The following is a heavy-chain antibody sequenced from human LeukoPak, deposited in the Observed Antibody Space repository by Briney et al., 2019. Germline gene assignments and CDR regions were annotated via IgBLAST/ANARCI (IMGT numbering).Heavy chain of an antibody. CDR3: ARDLRMGTRIDY. CDR2: IRYHGSNQ. D-gene: IGHD1/OR15-1a*01. V-gene: IGHV3-30*02. CDR1: GFTFTSYG. Sequence: GGSLRLSCAASGFTFTSYGMHWVRQAPGKGLEWVAFIRYHGSNQYYTDSVKGRFTISRDNSQNTLSLQMNSLRTEDTAMYFCARDLRMGTRIDYWGQGTLVTVSS. J-gene: IGHJ4*02.